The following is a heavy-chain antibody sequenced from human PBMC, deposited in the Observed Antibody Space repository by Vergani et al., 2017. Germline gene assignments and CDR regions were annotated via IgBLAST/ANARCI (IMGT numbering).Heavy chain of an antibody. V-gene: IGHV4-34*01. J-gene: IGHJ6*03. Sequence: QVQLQQWGGGLLKPSETLSLTCVVNGGSFTSYHWTWIRQSPGEGLEWVGDIDHTGRPDYNPSLKGRLTMSVDKSRNQFSLTLNSVTATDTAIYFCARVNTETNGHLYYYYYMDVWGHGTAVTVS. CDR3: ARVNTETNGHLYYYYYMDV. D-gene: IGHD4-11*01. CDR2: IDHTGRP. CDR1: GGSFTSYH.